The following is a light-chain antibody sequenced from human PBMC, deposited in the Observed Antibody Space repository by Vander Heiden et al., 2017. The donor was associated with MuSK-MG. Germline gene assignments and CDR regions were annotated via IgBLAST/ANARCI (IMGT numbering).Light chain of an antibody. J-gene: IGKJ1*01. CDR1: QSVSSY. Sequence: DIVLTQSPATLSLSPGERATLPCRASQSVSSYLAWYQQEPGQAPRLLIYDASNSATDIPARFSGRGSVTDFSLTIISLEPEDFAVYYCRQRSTWPRTFSQGTKVEIK. V-gene: IGKV3-11*01. CDR3: RQRSTWPRT. CDR2: DAS.